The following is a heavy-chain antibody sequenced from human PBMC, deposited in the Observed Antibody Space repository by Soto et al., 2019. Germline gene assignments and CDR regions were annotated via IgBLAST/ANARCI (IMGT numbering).Heavy chain of an antibody. J-gene: IGHJ1*01. V-gene: IGHV3-23*01. CDR1: GFTFSNYG. Sequence: GGSLRLSCAASGFTFSNYGMSWVRQAPGKGLEWVSAISGSGGSTYYADSVKGRFTLSRDNSKNTVYLQMNSLRAEDTAVYYCAKDSPVGVPLLRDLHDWGQGTLVTVSS. D-gene: IGHD2-15*01. CDR3: AKDSPVGVPLLRDLHD. CDR2: ISGSGGST.